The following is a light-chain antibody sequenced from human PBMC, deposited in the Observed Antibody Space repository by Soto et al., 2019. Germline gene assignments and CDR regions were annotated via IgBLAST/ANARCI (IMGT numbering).Light chain of an antibody. CDR3: SSYSSTTRV. V-gene: IGLV2-14*01. CDR2: EVR. Sequence: QSVLTQPASVSGSPGQSITISCTGTSSDVGGHDYVSSYQQHPGKAPKLIIYEVRNRPSGVSNRFSGSKSGNTASLTISGLQAEDEADYYCSSYSSTTRVFGTGTKVTVL. CDR1: SSDVGGHDY. J-gene: IGLJ1*01.